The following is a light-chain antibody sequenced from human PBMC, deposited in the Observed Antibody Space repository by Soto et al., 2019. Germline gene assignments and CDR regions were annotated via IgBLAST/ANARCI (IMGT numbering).Light chain of an antibody. Sequence: QSVVTQPPSASGTPGQTVTIFCSGSSSSIGSKSVQWYKQLPETAPKLLIYSNNQRPSGVPDRFSGSKSGTSASLAISGLQSEDEAHYYCGAWDDTLNVLVFGGGTKRPS. V-gene: IGLV1-44*01. CDR2: SNN. J-gene: IGLJ2*01. CDR3: GAWDDTLNVLV. CDR1: SSSIGSKS.